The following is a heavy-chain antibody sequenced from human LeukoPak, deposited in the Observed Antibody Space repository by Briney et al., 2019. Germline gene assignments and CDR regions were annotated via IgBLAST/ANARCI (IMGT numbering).Heavy chain of an antibody. CDR2: INWNGDNP. V-gene: IGHV3-20*04. D-gene: IGHD1-26*01. J-gene: IGHJ4*02. CDR3: ARRSVAGATTGYYYDS. Sequence: GGSLRLSCEASGFTFEDYGTTWVRQRPGKGLEYVCEINWNGDNPVYENSLRGRFTISRDNAKNSVYLQMSSLRVDDTAFYYCARRSVAGATTGYYYDSWGQGTLVTVSS. CDR1: GFTFEDYG.